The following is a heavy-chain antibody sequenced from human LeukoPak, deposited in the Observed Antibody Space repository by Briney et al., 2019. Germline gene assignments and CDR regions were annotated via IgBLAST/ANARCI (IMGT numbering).Heavy chain of an antibody. J-gene: IGHJ4*02. CDR3: ARDQFEEGGYDLHY. V-gene: IGHV1-69*04. CDR2: IIPIFGIA. CDR1: GGTFSSYA. Sequence: SAKVSCKASGGTFSSYAISWVRQAPGQGLEWMGRIIPIFGIANYAQKFQGRVTITADKSTSTAYMELSSLRSEDTAVYYCARDQFEEGGYDLHYWGQGTLVTVSS. D-gene: IGHD5-12*01.